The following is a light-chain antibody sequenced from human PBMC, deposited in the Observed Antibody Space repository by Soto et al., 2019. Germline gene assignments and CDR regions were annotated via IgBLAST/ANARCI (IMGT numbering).Light chain of an antibody. Sequence: EIVLTQSPDTLSLSPGERATVSCRASQNVDSYLAWYQHKPAQAPSLLIYGTASRAIGIPGRCSCSGSGTDFTLTISRVEPEDFAVYYCQQYATSPTTFGQGARLDNK. J-gene: IGKJ5*01. CDR2: GTA. CDR3: QQYATSPTT. V-gene: IGKV3-20*01. CDR1: QNVDSY.